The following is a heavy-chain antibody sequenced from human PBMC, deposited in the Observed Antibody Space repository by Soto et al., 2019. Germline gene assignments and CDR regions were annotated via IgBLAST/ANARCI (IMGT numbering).Heavy chain of an antibody. J-gene: IGHJ6*04. Sequence: GGSLRLSCAASGFTFSSYAMSWVRQAPGKGLEWVSAISGSGGSTYYADSVKGRFTISRDNSKNTLYLQMNSLRAEDTAVYYCAKDPGRYCSGGSCPEDVWGKGATVTVSS. CDR3: AKDPGRYCSGGSCPEDV. D-gene: IGHD2-15*01. CDR1: GFTFSSYA. CDR2: ISGSGGST. V-gene: IGHV3-23*01.